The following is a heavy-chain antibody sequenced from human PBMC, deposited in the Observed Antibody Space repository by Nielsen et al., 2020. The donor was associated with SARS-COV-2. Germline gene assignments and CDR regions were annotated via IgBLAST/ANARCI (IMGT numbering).Heavy chain of an antibody. Sequence: GGSLRLSCAASGFTFDDYAMPWVRQAPGKGLEWVSGISWNSGSIAYADSVKGRLTISRDNAKSSLYLQMNSLRAEDTALYYCAKGPSDGYSSSWYFDYWGQGTLVTVSS. CDR1: GFTFDDYA. CDR3: AKGPSDGYSSSWYFDY. V-gene: IGHV3-9*01. J-gene: IGHJ4*02. CDR2: ISWNSGSI. D-gene: IGHD6-13*01.